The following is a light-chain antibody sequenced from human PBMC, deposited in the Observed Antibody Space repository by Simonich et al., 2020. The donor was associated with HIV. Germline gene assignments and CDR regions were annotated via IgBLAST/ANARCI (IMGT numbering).Light chain of an antibody. V-gene: IGLV4-69*01. CDR3: QTWGTGIWV. Sequence: LVLTQSPSASASLGVSVKLTCTLSSGHSSYAIAWHQQQPEKGPRYLMKVNSDGNYSKWDGIPARFSGSSSGAERYLTITSLQSEDEADYYCQTWGTGIWVFGGGTKLTVL. CDR1: SGHSSYA. J-gene: IGLJ3*02. CDR2: VNSDGNY.